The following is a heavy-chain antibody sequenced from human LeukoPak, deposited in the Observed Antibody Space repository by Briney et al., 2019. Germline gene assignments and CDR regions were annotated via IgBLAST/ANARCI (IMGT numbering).Heavy chain of an antibody. CDR1: GFTFDDYA. Sequence: PGRSLRLSCAASGFTFDDYAMHWVRQAPGKGLEWVSGISWNSGSIGYADSVKGRFTISRDNAKNSLYLQMNSLRAEDTALYYCAKDIAGSFDYWGRGTLVTVSS. V-gene: IGHV3-9*01. CDR3: AKDIAGSFDY. CDR2: ISWNSGSI. J-gene: IGHJ4*02.